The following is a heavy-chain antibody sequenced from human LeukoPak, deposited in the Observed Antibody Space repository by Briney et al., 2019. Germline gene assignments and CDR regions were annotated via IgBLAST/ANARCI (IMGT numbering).Heavy chain of an antibody. CDR1: GFMFSDHY. D-gene: IGHD1-1*01. CDR3: ARDHDSLGY. J-gene: IGHJ4*02. V-gene: IGHV3-11*01. CDR2: ISDSGSTI. Sequence: GGSLRLSCAASGFMFSDHYMSWIRQAPGKGLEWISYISDSGSTIYYADSVKGRFTISRDNAKKSLFLQMNRLRADDAAVYYCARDHDSLGYWGQGTLVTVSP.